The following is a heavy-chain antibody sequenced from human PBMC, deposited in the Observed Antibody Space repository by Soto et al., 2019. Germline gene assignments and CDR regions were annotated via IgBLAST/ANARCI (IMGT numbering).Heavy chain of an antibody. Sequence: QVQLVESGGGVVQPGRSLRLSCVASGFSFSTYGTHWVRQAPGKGLEWVAVLWYDGIKKYYADSVKGRFTISRDTSKNTLYLQMDSLRAEDTAVYYCARDIGSGWDFDYWGQGTLVTVSS. D-gene: IGHD6-19*01. J-gene: IGHJ4*02. CDR3: ARDIGSGWDFDY. V-gene: IGHV3-33*01. CDR2: LWYDGIKK. CDR1: GFSFSTYG.